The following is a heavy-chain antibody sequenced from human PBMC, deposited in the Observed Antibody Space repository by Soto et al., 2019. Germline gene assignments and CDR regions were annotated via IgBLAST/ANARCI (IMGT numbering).Heavy chain of an antibody. J-gene: IGHJ5*01. Sequence: GGSLRLSCAASGFTFNTFEMSWVRQAPGRGLERVSFISDDSSRTYYADAVKGRFTISRDNSKYTLYLQMNSLTAEDTAVYACVKGGWLDFWGQGTLVTVSS. D-gene: IGHD3-16*01. V-gene: IGHV3-23*01. CDR2: ISDDSSRT. CDR1: GFTFNTFE. CDR3: VKGGWLDF.